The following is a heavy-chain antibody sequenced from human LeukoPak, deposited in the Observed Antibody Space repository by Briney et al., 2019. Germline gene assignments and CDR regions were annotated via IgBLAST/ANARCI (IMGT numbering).Heavy chain of an antibody. CDR2: INHSGST. V-gene: IGHV4-34*01. CDR1: GGSFSGYY. Sequence: SETLSLTCAVYGGSFSGYYWSWIRQPPGKGVEWIGEINHSGSTNYNPSLKSRVTISVDTSKNQFSLKLSSVTAADTAVYYCARGGPDYDFWSGYRPVNWFDPWGQGTLVTVSS. D-gene: IGHD3-3*01. CDR3: ARGGPDYDFWSGYRPVNWFDP. J-gene: IGHJ5*02.